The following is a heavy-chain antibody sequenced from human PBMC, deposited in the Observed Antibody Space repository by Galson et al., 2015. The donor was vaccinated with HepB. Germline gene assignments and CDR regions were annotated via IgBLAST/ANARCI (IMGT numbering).Heavy chain of an antibody. CDR2: ISSSSSYI. J-gene: IGHJ6*03. CDR3: ARDPDYHLYYMDV. D-gene: IGHD4/OR15-4a*01. V-gene: IGHV3-21*01. CDR1: GFTFSSYS. Sequence: SLRLSCAASGFTFSSYSMNWVRQAPGKGLEWVSSISSSSSYIYYADSVKGRFTISRDNAKNSLYLQMNSLRAEDTAVYYCARDPDYHLYYMDVWGKGTTVTVSS.